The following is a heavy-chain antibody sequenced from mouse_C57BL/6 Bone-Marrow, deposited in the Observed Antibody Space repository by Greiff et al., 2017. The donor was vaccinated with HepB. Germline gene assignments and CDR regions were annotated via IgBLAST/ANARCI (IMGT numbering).Heavy chain of an antibody. D-gene: IGHD1-1*01. J-gene: IGHJ1*03. V-gene: IGHV1-5*01. CDR1: GYTFTSYW. CDR2: IYPGNSDT. Sequence: EVQVVESGTVLARPGASVKMSCKTSGYTFTSYWMHWVKQRPGQGLEWIGAIYPGNSDTSYNQKFKGKAKLTAVTSASTAYMGLSSLTNEDSAVYYCTRLTVVESHYWYFDVWGTGTTVTVSS. CDR3: TRLTVVESHYWYFDV.